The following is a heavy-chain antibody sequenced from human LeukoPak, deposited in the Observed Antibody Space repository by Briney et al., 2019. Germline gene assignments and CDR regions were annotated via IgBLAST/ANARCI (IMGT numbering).Heavy chain of an antibody. Sequence: SETLSLTCAVYGGSFSGYYWSWIRQPPGKGLEWIGEINHSGSTNYNPSLKSRVTISVDTSKNQFSLKLSSVAAADTAVYYCARGLHYYDSSGYYSWYYYYYMDVWGKGTTVTVSS. V-gene: IGHV4-34*01. CDR2: INHSGST. CDR3: ARGLHYYDSSGYYSWYYYYYMDV. J-gene: IGHJ6*03. D-gene: IGHD3-22*01. CDR1: GGSFSGYY.